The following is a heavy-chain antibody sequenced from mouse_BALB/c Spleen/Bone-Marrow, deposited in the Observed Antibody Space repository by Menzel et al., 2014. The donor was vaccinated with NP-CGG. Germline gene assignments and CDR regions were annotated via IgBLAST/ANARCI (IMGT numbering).Heavy chain of an antibody. Sequence: QVHVKQSGAELVKPGASVKLSCKASGYSFTRYYMYWVKQRPGQGLEWIGEINPSNGGTNFNEKFKSKDTLTVDKSSSTAYMQFSSLTSEDSAVYYCTRSNYGYWYFDVWGAGTTVTVSS. J-gene: IGHJ1*01. CDR1: GYSFTRYY. V-gene: IGHV1S81*02. CDR3: TRSNYGYWYFDV. D-gene: IGHD1-1*01. CDR2: INPSNGGT.